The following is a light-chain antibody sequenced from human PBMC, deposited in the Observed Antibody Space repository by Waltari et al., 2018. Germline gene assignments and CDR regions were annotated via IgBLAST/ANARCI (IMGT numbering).Light chain of an antibody. CDR3: QQASRGPLT. Sequence: DIQMTQDPSSLSVSIGDRVTITCRASQSTGRYLSWYQQKSGRAPKLLISFASSFESGVPSRFSGTGSGTDFTLTINSLQPEDIGTYYCQQASRGPLTFGQGT. V-gene: IGKV1-39*01. CDR1: QSTGRY. CDR2: FAS. J-gene: IGKJ1*01.